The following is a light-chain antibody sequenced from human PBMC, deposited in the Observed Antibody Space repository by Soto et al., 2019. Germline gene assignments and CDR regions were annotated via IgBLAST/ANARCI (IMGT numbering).Light chain of an antibody. CDR1: QSVNSFY. CDR3: QQYNNWRT. J-gene: IGKJ1*01. Sequence: EIVLTQSPGTLSLNPGEGATRSCRASQSVNSFYLAWFQQKPGQAPRLLIYGASTRATGIPARFSGSGSGTEFTLTISSLQSEDFAVYYCQQYNNWRTFGQGAKVDIK. V-gene: IGKV3-15*01. CDR2: GAS.